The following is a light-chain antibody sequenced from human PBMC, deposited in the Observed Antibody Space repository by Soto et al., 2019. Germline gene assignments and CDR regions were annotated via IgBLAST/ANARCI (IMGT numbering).Light chain of an antibody. J-gene: IGKJ1*01. CDR1: QSVGSTY. CDR2: GAS. Sequence: EILLTQSRVTLSLSPRERATLSCMASQSVGSTYLAWYQQKPGQAPRLLIYGASSRATGIPDRFSGSVYGADFNLTISRLETEDFAVYYCQQYGDSPWTFGQGTKVDIK. CDR3: QQYGDSPWT. V-gene: IGKV3-20*01.